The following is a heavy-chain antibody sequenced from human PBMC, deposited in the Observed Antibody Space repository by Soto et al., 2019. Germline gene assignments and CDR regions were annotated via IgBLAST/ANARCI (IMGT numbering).Heavy chain of an antibody. D-gene: IGHD3-10*01. V-gene: IGHV1-2*04. CDR3: EKVGFGEFYFDY. J-gene: IGHJ4*02. CDR2: INPNSGGT. CDR1: GYTFSGYY. Sequence: ASVKVSCKASGYTFSGYYIHWVRQAPGQGLEWMGWINPNSGGTNYAQKFQGWVTMTRDTSISTAYMELIRLTSDDTAVYYCEKVGFGEFYFDYWGQGTLVTVSS.